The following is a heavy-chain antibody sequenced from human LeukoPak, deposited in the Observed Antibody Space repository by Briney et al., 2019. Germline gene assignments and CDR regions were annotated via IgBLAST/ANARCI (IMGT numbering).Heavy chain of an antibody. CDR1: GGTFSSYA. CDR3: AAGRGRWLQFSIDY. Sequence: SVKVSCKASGGTFSSYAISWMRQAPGQGLEWMGGIIPIFGTANYAQKFQGRVTITADESTSTAYMELSSLRSEDTAVYYCAAGRGRWLQFSIDYWGQGTLVTVSS. J-gene: IGHJ4*02. D-gene: IGHD5-24*01. CDR2: IIPIFGTA. V-gene: IGHV1-69*01.